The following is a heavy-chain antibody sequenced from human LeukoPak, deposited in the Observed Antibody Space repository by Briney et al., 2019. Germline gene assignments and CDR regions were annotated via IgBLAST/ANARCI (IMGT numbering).Heavy chain of an antibody. V-gene: IGHV4-34*01. Sequence: PSETLSLTCAVYGGSFSGYYWSWIRQPPGKGLEWIGEINHSGSTNYNPSLKSRVTISVDTSENQFSLKLSFVTAADTAVYYCARERKRSTVTTFDYYMDVWGKGTTVTVSS. CDR1: GGSFSGYY. D-gene: IGHD4-17*01. J-gene: IGHJ6*03. CDR3: ARERKRSTVTTFDYYMDV. CDR2: INHSGST.